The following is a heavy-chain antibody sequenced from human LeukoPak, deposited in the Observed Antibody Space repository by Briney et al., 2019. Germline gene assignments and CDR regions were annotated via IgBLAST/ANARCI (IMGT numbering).Heavy chain of an antibody. J-gene: IGHJ4*02. Sequence: GASVTVSFKSSGYTFTSYCISWVRQAPGQGLAWTGWISAYNGNTNYAQKLQGRVTMTTDTSTSTAYMELRSLRSDDTAVYYCARDSSGYIHKVDYWGQGTLVTVSS. V-gene: IGHV1-18*01. D-gene: IGHD3-22*01. CDR2: ISAYNGNT. CDR3: ARDSSGYIHKVDY. CDR1: GYTFTSYC.